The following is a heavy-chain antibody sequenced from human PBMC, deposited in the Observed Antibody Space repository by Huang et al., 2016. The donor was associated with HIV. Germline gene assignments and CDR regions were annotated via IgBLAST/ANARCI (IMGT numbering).Heavy chain of an antibody. CDR3: ARHREGPVAYYSGWGSHLNYMDV. CDR2: IYDKGST. D-gene: IGHD3-10*01. V-gene: IGHV4-39*01. J-gene: IGHJ6*03. Sequence: QLLLQESGPGLVKPSEALALTCAVSGGSIRSSDYHWGWIRQPPGKGREWIGSIYDKGSTHYSPALKSRVTIAVDTSKNLFFLNLTSMTAADTAVYYCARHREGPVAYYSGWGSHLNYMDVWGRGRTVVVSS. CDR1: GGSIRSSDYH.